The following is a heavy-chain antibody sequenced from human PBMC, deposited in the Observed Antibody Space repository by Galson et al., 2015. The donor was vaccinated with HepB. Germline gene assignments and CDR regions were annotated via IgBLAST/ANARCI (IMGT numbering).Heavy chain of an antibody. D-gene: IGHD5-12*01. CDR2: ISAYNGNT. CDR3: ARDTGSWLRLVVWGMDV. CDR1: GYTFTSYG. V-gene: IGHV1-18*04. Sequence: SVKVSCKASGYTFTSYGISWVRQAPGQGLEWMGWISAYNGNTNYAQKLQGRVTMTTDTSTSTAYMELRSLRSDDTAVYYCARDTGSWLRLVVWGMDVWGQGTTVTVSS. J-gene: IGHJ6*02.